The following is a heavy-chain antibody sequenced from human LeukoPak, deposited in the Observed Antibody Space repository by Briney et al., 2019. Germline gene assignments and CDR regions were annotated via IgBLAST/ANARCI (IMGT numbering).Heavy chain of an antibody. CDR2: IDSSSSTI. V-gene: IGHV3-48*04. D-gene: IGHD4-23*01. CDR3: ARDLRSGNHDY. Sequence: GGSLRLSCAASGFSFSSCSMNWVRQAPGKGLEWVSYIDSSSSTIYYADSVKGRFTVSTDNAKSSLFLQMNSLRAEDTAVYYCARDLRSGNHDYWGQGTLVTVSS. J-gene: IGHJ4*02. CDR1: GFSFSSCS.